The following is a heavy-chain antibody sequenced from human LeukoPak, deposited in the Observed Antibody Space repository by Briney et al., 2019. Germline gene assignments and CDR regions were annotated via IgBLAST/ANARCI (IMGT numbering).Heavy chain of an antibody. D-gene: IGHD3-10*01. CDR3: AKDYGSGSYPLTPYFDY. CDR2: ISWNSGSI. J-gene: IGHJ4*02. V-gene: IGHV3-9*01. Sequence: GGSLRLSCAASGFTFDDYAMHWVRQAPGKGLEWVSGISWNSGSIGYADSVKGRFTISRDNAKNSLYLQMNSLRAGDTALFYCAKDYGSGSYPLTPYFDYWGQGTLVTVSS. CDR1: GFTFDDYA.